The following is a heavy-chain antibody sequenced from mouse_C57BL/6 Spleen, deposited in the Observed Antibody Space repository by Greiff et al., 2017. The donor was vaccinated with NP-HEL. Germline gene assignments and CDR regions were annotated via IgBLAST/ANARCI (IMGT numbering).Heavy chain of an antibody. CDR1: GYSITSGYY. Sequence: DVQLQESGPGLVKPSQSLSLTCSVTGYSITSGYYWNWIRQFPGNKLEWMGYISYDGSNNYNPTLNNRISITRDTSKNQFFLKLNSVTTEDTATDYCAREHYYGSSPWYFDVWGTGTTVTVSS. D-gene: IGHD1-1*01. V-gene: IGHV3-6*01. J-gene: IGHJ1*03. CDR3: AREHYYGSSPWYFDV. CDR2: ISYDGSN.